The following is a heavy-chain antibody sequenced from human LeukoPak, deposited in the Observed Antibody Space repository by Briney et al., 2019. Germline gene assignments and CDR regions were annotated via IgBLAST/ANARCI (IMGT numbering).Heavy chain of an antibody. CDR1: GYTFTSYG. D-gene: IGHD1-26*01. Sequence: ASVKVSCKASGYTFTSYGISWVRQAPGQGLEWMGWISAYNGNTNYAQKLQGRVTMTTDTSTSTAYMELRSLRSDDTSVYYCARVVSSGSYHKWFDPWGQGTLVTVSS. J-gene: IGHJ5*02. CDR3: ARVVSSGSYHKWFDP. V-gene: IGHV1-18*01. CDR2: ISAYNGNT.